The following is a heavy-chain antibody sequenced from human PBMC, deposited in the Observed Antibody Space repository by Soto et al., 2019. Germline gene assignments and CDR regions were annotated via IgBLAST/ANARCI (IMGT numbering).Heavy chain of an antibody. CDR2: IYHSGST. D-gene: IGHD6-13*01. V-gene: IGHV4-4*02. Sequence: QVQLQESGPGLVKPSGTLSLTCAVSSGSISSSNWWSWVRQPPGKGLEWIGEIYHSGSTNYNPSLKSRVTISVDKSKNQFSLKLGSVTAADTAVYYCAGVAGVVTAGGYFDYWGQGTLVTVSS. CDR1: SGSISSSNW. CDR3: AGVAGVVTAGGYFDY. J-gene: IGHJ4*02.